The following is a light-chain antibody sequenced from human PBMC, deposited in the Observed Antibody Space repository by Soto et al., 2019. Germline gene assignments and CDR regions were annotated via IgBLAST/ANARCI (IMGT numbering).Light chain of an antibody. CDR1: SGSIASNY. V-gene: IGLV6-57*03. Sequence: NFMLTQPHSVSESPGKTVTISCTRSSGSIASNYVQWYQQRPGSAPTTVIYEDNQRPSGVPDRFSGSIDSSSNSASLTISGLNTEDEADYYCQSYDSSNHVVFGGGTKRTVL. CDR3: QSYDSSNHVV. CDR2: EDN. J-gene: IGLJ2*01.